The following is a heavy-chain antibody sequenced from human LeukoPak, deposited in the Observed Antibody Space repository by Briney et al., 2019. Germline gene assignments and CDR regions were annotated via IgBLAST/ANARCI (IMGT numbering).Heavy chain of an antibody. V-gene: IGHV3-33*01. Sequence: GGSLRLSCAASGFTFSSYGMPWVRQAPGKGLEWVAVIWYDGSNKYYADSVKGRFTISRDNSKNTLYLQMNSLRAEDTAVYYCARVKSVVGAQDYYFDYWGQGTLVTVSS. D-gene: IGHD1-26*01. CDR2: IWYDGSNK. CDR1: GFTFSSYG. CDR3: ARVKSVVGAQDYYFDY. J-gene: IGHJ4*02.